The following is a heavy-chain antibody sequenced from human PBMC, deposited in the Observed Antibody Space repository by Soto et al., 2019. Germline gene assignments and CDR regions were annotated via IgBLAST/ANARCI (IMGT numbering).Heavy chain of an antibody. Sequence: QVQLQQWGAGPLRPLETLSLTCGVSGGSFSGYYWAWIRQSPGKGLEWIGEINDRGSINYNPSLSSGVSTSVDTSKNQYSLMRRSVTAADTAVYYCARESHDILSGPPWVWYFDLWGRGTLVTVSS. J-gene: IGHJ2*01. CDR1: GGSFSGYY. V-gene: IGHV4-34*01. CDR3: ARESHDILSGPPWVWYFDL. D-gene: IGHD3-9*01. CDR2: INDRGSI.